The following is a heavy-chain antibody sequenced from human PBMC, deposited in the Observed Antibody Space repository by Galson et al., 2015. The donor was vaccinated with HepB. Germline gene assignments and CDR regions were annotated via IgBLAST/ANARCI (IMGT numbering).Heavy chain of an antibody. CDR2: INSDGSTT. CDR3: STYTISIG. CDR1: GFTFSSSW. J-gene: IGHJ4*02. Sequence: SLRLSCAASGFTFSSSWMHWVRQVPGKGPVWVSCINSDGSTTSYADSVQGRFTISRDNAKNTLYLQMNSLRAEDTAVYYCSTYTISIGWGQGTLVTVSS. V-gene: IGHV3-74*01. D-gene: IGHD3-10*01.